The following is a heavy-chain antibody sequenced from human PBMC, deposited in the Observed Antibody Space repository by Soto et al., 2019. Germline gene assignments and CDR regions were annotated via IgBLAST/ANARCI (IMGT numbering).Heavy chain of an antibody. V-gene: IGHV3-74*01. CDR1: GFTFSSYW. Sequence: EVQLVESGGGLVQPGGSLRLSCAASGFTFSSYWMHWVRQAPGKGLVWVSRIYTDGSSTNYADSVQGQFTISRDNAKNTLYLQMNSLRAEDTAVYYCARLSGTWRAFDIWGQGTMVTVSS. CDR3: ARLSGTWRAFDI. D-gene: IGHD1-7*01. CDR2: IYTDGSST. J-gene: IGHJ3*02.